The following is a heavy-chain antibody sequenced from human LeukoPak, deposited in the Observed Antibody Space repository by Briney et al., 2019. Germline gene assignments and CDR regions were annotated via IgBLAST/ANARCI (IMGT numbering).Heavy chain of an antibody. CDR2: IYHSGST. CDR3: ARTTSNYDYYFDY. J-gene: IGHJ4*02. CDR1: GGPVSSGGYS. V-gene: IGHV4-30-2*01. Sequence: SQTLSLTCAVSGGPVSSGGYSWSWIRQPPGMGLEWIGYIYHSGSTYYNPSLNSRVTISVDRSKNHFSLGLSSVTAADTAVYYCARTTSNYDYYFDYWGQGTLVTVSS. D-gene: IGHD5-12*01.